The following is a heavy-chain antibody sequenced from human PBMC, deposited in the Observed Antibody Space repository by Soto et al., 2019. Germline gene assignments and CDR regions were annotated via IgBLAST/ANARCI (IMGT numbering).Heavy chain of an antibody. CDR1: GGTFSSYA. V-gene: IGHV1-69*06. D-gene: IGHD3-3*01. J-gene: IGHJ6*02. Sequence: KVSCKASGGTFSSYAISWVRQAPGQGLEWMGGIIPIFGTANYAQKFQGRVTITADKSTSTAYMELSSLRSEDTAVYYCARDFASTIFGVVLNYYYGMDVWGQGTTVTVSS. CDR2: IIPIFGTA. CDR3: ARDFASTIFGVVLNYYYGMDV.